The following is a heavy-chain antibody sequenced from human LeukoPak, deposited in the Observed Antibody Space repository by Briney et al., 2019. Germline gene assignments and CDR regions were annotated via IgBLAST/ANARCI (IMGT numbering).Heavy chain of an antibody. CDR3: ARIRDDYNPLDY. V-gene: IGHV3-30*03. D-gene: IGHD5-24*01. J-gene: IGHJ4*02. Sequence: GGSLRLSCAASGFTFSSYGMHWVRQAPGKGLEWVAVISYDGSNKYYADSVKGRFTISRDNSKNTLYLQMNSLRAEDTAVYYCARIRDDYNPLDYWGQGTLVTVSS. CDR1: GFTFSSYG. CDR2: ISYDGSNK.